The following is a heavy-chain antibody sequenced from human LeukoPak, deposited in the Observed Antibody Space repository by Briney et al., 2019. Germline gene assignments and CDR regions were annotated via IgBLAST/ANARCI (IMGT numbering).Heavy chain of an antibody. V-gene: IGHV3-23*01. D-gene: IGHD6-13*01. CDR1: GFTFSSYA. CDR2: ISGSGGST. Sequence: GGSLRFSCAASGFTFSSYAMSWVRQAPGKGLEWVSAISGSGGSTYYADSVKGRFTISRDNSKNTLYLQMNSLRAEDTAVYYCAKDMSSSWHFDYWGQGTLVTVSS. CDR3: AKDMSSSWHFDY. J-gene: IGHJ4*02.